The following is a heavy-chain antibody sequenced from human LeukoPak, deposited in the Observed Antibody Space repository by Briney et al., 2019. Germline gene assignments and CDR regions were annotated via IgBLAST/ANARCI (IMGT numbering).Heavy chain of an antibody. CDR3: ARGRYSSSLDDY. V-gene: IGHV4-59*12. D-gene: IGHD6-13*01. CDR1: GGSISSYY. Sequence: PSETLSLTCTVSGGSISSYYWSWIRQPPGKGLEWIGYIYYSGSTNYNPSLKSRVTMSVDTSKNQFFLKLSSVTAADTAVYYCARGRYSSSLDDYWGQGTLVTVSS. CDR2: IYYSGST. J-gene: IGHJ4*02.